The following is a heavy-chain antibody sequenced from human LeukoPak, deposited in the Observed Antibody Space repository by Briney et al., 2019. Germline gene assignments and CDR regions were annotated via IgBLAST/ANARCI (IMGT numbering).Heavy chain of an antibody. CDR2: ISYDGSNK. D-gene: IGHD6-13*01. Sequence: GGSLRLSCAASGFTVSSNYMSWVRQAPGKGLEWVAVISYDGSNKYYADSVKGRFTISRDNSKNTLYLQMNSLRAEDTAVYYCAKDLGSSSWQFDYWGQGTLVTVSS. CDR3: AKDLGSSSWQFDY. CDR1: GFTVSSNY. J-gene: IGHJ4*02. V-gene: IGHV3-30*18.